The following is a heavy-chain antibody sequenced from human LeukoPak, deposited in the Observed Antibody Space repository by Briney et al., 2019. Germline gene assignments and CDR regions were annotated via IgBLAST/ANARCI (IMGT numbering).Heavy chain of an antibody. J-gene: IGHJ4*02. CDR2: ISGSGGST. V-gene: IGHV3-23*01. CDR1: GFTFSSYA. D-gene: IGHD3-10*01. Sequence: GGSLRLSCAASGFTFSSYAMSWVRQAPGKGLEWVSAISGSGGSTYYADSVKGRFTISRDDAKNSLYLQMNSLRAEDTAVYYCARTWFYYGSGSDYWGQGTLVTVSS. CDR3: ARTWFYYGSGSDY.